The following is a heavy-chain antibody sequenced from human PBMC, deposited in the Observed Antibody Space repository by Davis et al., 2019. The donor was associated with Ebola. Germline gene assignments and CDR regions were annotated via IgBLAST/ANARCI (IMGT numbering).Heavy chain of an antibody. V-gene: IGHV3-30*02. CDR1: GFIFDTYG. J-gene: IGHJ4*02. Sequence: PGGSLRLSCAASGFIFDTYGMHWVRQAPGKGLEWVTFIWYDGTNKFYADSVKGRFTISRDNSKNTVYLQMNSLRADDTAVYYCVKDRREYILDYWGQGTLVTVSS. CDR2: IWYDGTNK. D-gene: IGHD3-10*01. CDR3: VKDRREYILDY.